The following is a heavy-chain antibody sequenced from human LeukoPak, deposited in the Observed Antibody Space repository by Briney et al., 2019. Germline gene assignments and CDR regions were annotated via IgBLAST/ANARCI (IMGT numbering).Heavy chain of an antibody. V-gene: IGHV1-2*02. CDR2: IDPNSDNI. CDR3: ARSAYNYGYVYFDH. J-gene: IGHJ4*02. CDR1: GYTFTGCF. Sequence: ASVKVSCEASGYTFTGCFIHYVRQAPGQGLEWMGWIDPNSDNIRYSETFKDRVTMTRDTSTNTAYMELSWLRSDDTAVCYCARSAYNYGYVYFDHWGQGTLVIVSS. D-gene: IGHD5-18*01.